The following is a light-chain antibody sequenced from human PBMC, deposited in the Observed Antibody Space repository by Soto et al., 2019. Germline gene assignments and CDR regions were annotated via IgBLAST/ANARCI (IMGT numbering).Light chain of an antibody. Sequence: EIVLTQSPGTLSLSPGERAILTCRASQSISSNYLAWYQHKPGQAPRLLIYGTSSRATGIPDRFSGSGSGTDFTLTISRLEPEDFAVYYCQQFASSPYNFGQGTKLEIK. CDR2: GTS. J-gene: IGKJ2*01. CDR3: QQFASSPYN. CDR1: QSISSNY. V-gene: IGKV3-20*01.